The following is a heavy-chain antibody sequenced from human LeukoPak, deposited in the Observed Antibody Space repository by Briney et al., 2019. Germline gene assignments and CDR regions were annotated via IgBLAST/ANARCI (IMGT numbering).Heavy chain of an antibody. V-gene: IGHV4-59*01. Sequence: ASETLSLTCTVSGGSISNYYWSWIRQPPGKGLEWIGYIYYSGSTNYNPSLKSRVTISVDTSKNQFSLKLSSVTAADTAVYYGARGYCSSTSCSIFDYWGQGTLVTVSS. CDR3: ARGYCSSTSCSIFDY. J-gene: IGHJ4*02. CDR2: IYYSGST. CDR1: GGSISNYY. D-gene: IGHD2-2*01.